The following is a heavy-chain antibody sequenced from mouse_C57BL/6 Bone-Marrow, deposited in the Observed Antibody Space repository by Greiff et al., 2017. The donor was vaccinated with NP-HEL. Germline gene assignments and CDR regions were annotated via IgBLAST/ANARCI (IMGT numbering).Heavy chain of an antibody. V-gene: IGHV8-12*01. CDR2: IYWDDAK. CDR3: ARRRDYQAWFGY. CDR1: GFSLSTSGMG. J-gene: IGHJ3*01. Sequence: ESGPGILQSSQTLSLTCSFSGFSLSTSGMGVSWIRQPSGMGLEWLAHIYWDDAKRYIPSLKSRLTIAKDTSRNRVFLKITSVDTADTATYYCARRRDYQAWFGYWGQGALVTVSA. D-gene: IGHD5-5*01.